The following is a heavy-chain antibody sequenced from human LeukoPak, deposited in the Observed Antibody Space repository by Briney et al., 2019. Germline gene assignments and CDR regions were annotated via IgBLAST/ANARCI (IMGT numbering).Heavy chain of an antibody. CDR1: GFTVSSNY. Sequence: GGSLRLSCAASGFTVSSNYMSWVRQAPGKGLEWVSVIYSGGSTYYADSVKGRFTISRDNSMNTLYLQMNSLRAEDTAVYYCARAVGTGILTGNGAYYYYMDVWGKGTAVTVSS. CDR3: ARAVGTGILTGNGAYYYYMDV. V-gene: IGHV3-53*01. CDR2: IYSGGST. J-gene: IGHJ6*03. D-gene: IGHD3-9*01.